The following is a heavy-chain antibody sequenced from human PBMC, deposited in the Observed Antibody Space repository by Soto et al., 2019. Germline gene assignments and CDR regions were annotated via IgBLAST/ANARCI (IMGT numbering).Heavy chain of an antibody. J-gene: IGHJ3*02. CDR3: ARQPHDTPVGYYYAMGAFDI. CDR1: GGSISSSSYY. V-gene: IGHV4-39*01. CDR2: IYYSGST. D-gene: IGHD3-22*01. Sequence: SETLSLTCTVSGGSISSSSYYWGWIRQPPGKGLEWIGSIYYSGSTYYNPSLKSRVTISVDTSKNQFSLKLSSVTAADTAVYYCARQPHDTPVGYYYAMGAFDIWGQGTMVTVSS.